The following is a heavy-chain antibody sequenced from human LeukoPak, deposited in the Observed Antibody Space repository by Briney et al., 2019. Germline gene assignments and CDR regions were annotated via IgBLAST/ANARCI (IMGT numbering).Heavy chain of an antibody. CDR1: GYTFTSYY. Sequence: ASVKVSCKASGYTFTSYYMHWMRQAPGQGPEWMGIINPRGGSTDYAQKFQGRITMTSDTSTSTVYMELISLRSDDTAVYFCARVGSAAATADYWGQGTLVTVSS. J-gene: IGHJ4*02. V-gene: IGHV1-46*01. CDR2: INPRGGST. D-gene: IGHD6-25*01. CDR3: ARVGSAAATADY.